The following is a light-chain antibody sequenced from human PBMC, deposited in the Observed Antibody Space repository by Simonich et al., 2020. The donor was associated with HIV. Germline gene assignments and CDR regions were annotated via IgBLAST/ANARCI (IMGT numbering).Light chain of an antibody. J-gene: IGKJ5*01. CDR2: LGS. V-gene: IGKV2-28*01. CDR3: MQSIQLPQTIT. CDR1: QSLLHSNGYNS. Sequence: DIVMTQSPLSLPVTPGEPASISCRSSQSLLHSNGYNSLDWYRQKPGQSPQLLIYLGSNRASGVPDRFSGSGSGTDFTLKISRVEAEDVGVYYCMQSIQLPQTITFGQGTRLEIK.